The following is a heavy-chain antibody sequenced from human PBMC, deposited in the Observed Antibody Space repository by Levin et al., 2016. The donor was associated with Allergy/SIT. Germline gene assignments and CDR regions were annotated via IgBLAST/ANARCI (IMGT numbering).Heavy chain of an antibody. CDR3: AMGYCSSDRCAFEI. CDR2: INPNSGGT. CDR1: GYTFTGYY. J-gene: IGHJ3*02. Sequence: ASVKVSCKASGYTFTGYYMHWVRQAPGQGLEWMGWINPNSGGTNNVQKFQGRVTMTRDTSISTAYMELSRLRSDDTAVYYCAMGYCSSDRCAFEIWGLGTMVTVSS. D-gene: IGHD2-2*01. V-gene: IGHV1-2*02.